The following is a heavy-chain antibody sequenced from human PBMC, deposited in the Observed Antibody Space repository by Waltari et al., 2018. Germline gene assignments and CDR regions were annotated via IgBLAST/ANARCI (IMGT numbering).Heavy chain of an antibody. Sequence: EVQLVESGGGLVQPGGSLRLSCAASGFTFSSYSMNWVRQAPGKGLEWVSYISSSSSTIYYADSVKGRFTISRDNAKNSLYLQMNSLRAEDTAVYYCAGILSNFDYWGQGTTVTVSS. CDR2: ISSSSSTI. CDR1: GFTFSSYS. CDR3: AGILSNFDY. V-gene: IGHV3-48*01. J-gene: IGHJ4*03.